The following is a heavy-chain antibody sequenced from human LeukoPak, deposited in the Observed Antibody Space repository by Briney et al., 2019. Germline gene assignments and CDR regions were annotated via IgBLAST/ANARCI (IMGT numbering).Heavy chain of an antibody. CDR1: GFTFSTYW. Sequence: GSLRLSCAASGFTFSTYWMSWVRQAPGKGLEWVANIKQDGSEKYYVDSVKGRFTISRDNAKNSLYLQMNSLRAEDTAVYYCARDQSTMVRGVPDYWGQGTLVTVSS. V-gene: IGHV3-7*01. J-gene: IGHJ4*02. CDR3: ARDQSTMVRGVPDY. CDR2: IKQDGSEK. D-gene: IGHD3-10*01.